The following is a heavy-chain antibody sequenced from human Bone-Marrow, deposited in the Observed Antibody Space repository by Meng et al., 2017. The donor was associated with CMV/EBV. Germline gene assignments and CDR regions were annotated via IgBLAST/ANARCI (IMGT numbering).Heavy chain of an antibody. CDR2: ISSSSSYI. J-gene: IGHJ6*02. CDR1: GFTFSSYS. V-gene: IGHV3-21*01. D-gene: IGHD2-2*01. CDR3: ARDTVVVPAANSGYYYYYGMDV. Sequence: GESLKISCAASGFTFSSYSMNWVRQAPGKGLEWVSSISSSSSYIYYADSVKGRFTISRDNAKNSLYLQMNSLRAEDTAVYYCARDTVVVPAANSGYYYYYGMDVWGQGTTVTVSS.